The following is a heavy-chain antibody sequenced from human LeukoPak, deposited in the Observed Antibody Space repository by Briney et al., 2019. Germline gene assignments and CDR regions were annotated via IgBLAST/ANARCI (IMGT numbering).Heavy chain of an antibody. J-gene: IGHJ5*02. CDR3: ARPYYYDSRIDP. CDR1: GGSISSGDYY. V-gene: IGHV4-30-4*01. D-gene: IGHD3-22*01. Sequence: KSSETLSLTCTVSGGSISSGDYYWSWIRQPPGKGLEWIGYVYYSGSTYYNPSLKSRATISVDTSKNQFSLKLTSVTAADTAVYYCARPYYYDSRIDPWGQGTLVTVSS. CDR2: VYYSGST.